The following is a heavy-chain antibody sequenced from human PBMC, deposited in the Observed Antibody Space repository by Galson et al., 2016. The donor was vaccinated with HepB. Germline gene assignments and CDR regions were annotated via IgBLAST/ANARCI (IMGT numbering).Heavy chain of an antibody. CDR2: INQSGTST. V-gene: IGHV4-34*01. D-gene: IGHD3-10*01. Sequence: ETLSLTCAVSGGPFSGYWSWLRQPPGKGLEWIGEINQSGTSTTYNPSLVPRVTISVDTAKNQFSLNLKSVTAADTAVYYCARELGLRGIRMDVWGQGTTVIVSS. CDR3: ARELGLRGIRMDV. CDR1: GGPFSGY. J-gene: IGHJ6*02.